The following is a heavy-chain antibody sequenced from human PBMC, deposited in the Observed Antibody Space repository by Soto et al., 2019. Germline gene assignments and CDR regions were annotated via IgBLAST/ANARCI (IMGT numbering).Heavy chain of an antibody. J-gene: IGHJ4*02. CDR2: IYYSGGT. CDR3: ARVVLAVRFFEWPSYFDY. V-gene: IGHV4-59*01. Sequence: QVQLQESGPGLVKPSETLSLTCTVSGGSISSYYWSWIRQPPGKGLEWIGFIYYSGGTNYNPSLQSRVTISVDTSKNQFSLKLSSVTAANTAVYYWARVVLAVRFFEWPSYFDYWGQGSPVTVSS. D-gene: IGHD3-3*01. CDR1: GGSISSYY.